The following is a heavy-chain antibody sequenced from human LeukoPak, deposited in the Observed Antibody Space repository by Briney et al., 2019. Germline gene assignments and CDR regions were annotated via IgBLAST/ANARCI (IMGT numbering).Heavy chain of an antibody. D-gene: IGHD3-10*01. V-gene: IGHV3-53*01. Sequence: GGSLRLSCAASGFTVSSNYMSWVRQAPGKGLEWVSVIYSGGSTYYADSVKGRFTISRDNSKNTLYLQMNSLRAEDTAVYYCATGLNYYGSGKGVGWGQGTLVTVSS. CDR1: GFTVSSNY. J-gene: IGHJ4*02. CDR3: ATGLNYYGSGKGVG. CDR2: IYSGGST.